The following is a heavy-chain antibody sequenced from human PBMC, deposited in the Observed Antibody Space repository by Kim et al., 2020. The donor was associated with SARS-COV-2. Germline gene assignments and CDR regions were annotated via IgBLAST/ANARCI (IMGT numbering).Heavy chain of an antibody. V-gene: IGHV3-11*06. Sequence: DSVKGRFTISRDNTKNSLYLQMNSLRAEDTAVYYCARTQGQLWWWNFDYWGQGTLVTVSS. D-gene: IGHD2-21*01. J-gene: IGHJ4*02. CDR3: ARTQGQLWWWNFDY.